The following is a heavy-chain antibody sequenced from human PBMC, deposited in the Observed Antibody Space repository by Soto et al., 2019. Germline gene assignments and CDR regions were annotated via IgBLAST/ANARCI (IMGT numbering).Heavy chain of an antibody. CDR3: ASYSSSETYYYSGMDV. J-gene: IGHJ6*02. V-gene: IGHV1-69*01. D-gene: IGHD6-6*01. CDR1: GGTYSSNA. CDR2: IIPIFGTA. Sequence: SVKLSCKECGGTYSSNAISWVRQATGQGLEWMGGIIPIFGTANYAQKFQGRVTITADESTSTAYMELSSLRSEDTAVYYCASYSSSETYYYSGMDVLGHATLVTV.